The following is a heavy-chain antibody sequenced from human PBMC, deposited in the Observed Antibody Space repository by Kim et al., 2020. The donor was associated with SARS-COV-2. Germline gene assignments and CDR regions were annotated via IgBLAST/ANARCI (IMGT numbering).Heavy chain of an antibody. J-gene: IGHJ6*02. Sequence: SETLSLTCTVSGGSISSYYWSWIRQPPGKGLEWIGYIYYSGSTNYNPSLKSRVTISVDTSKNQFSLKLSSVTAADTAVYYCARDHRLVVPAAKPRFEDYYGMDVWGQGTTVTVSS. CDR1: GGSISSYY. V-gene: IGHV4-59*13. CDR2: IYYSGST. D-gene: IGHD2-2*01. CDR3: ARDHRLVVPAAKPRFEDYYGMDV.